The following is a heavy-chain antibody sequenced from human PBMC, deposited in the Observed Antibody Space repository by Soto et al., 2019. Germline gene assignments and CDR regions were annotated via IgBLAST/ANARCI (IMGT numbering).Heavy chain of an antibody. Sequence: DVQLLESGGGLVQPGGSLRLSCAASGFTFRSYAMSWVRQAPGKGLEWVSGISGSGISTHYADSVKGRFTVSRDNSKNTIYMQMNSLRAEDTAVYTCAKAPVGPEWYFDLWGRGTLVAVSS. V-gene: IGHV3-23*01. CDR2: ISGSGIST. CDR3: AKAPVGPEWYFDL. D-gene: IGHD3-10*01. CDR1: GFTFRSYA. J-gene: IGHJ2*01.